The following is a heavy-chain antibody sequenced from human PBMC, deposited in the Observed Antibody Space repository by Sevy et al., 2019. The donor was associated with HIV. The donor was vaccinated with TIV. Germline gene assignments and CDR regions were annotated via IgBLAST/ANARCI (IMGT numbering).Heavy chain of an antibody. Sequence: GGSLRLSCTASGFTFSNAWMNWVRQAPGNGLEWVGRIKSQSDGGTIDYAAPVKGRFTISRDDSKNTLFLQMNSLRSEDTAVYYCATKGGFWSGYQYFDSSGQGTMVTVSS. D-gene: IGHD3-3*01. CDR1: GFTFSNAW. CDR3: ATKGGFWSGYQYFDS. J-gene: IGHJ4*02. V-gene: IGHV3-15*07. CDR2: IKSQSDGGTI.